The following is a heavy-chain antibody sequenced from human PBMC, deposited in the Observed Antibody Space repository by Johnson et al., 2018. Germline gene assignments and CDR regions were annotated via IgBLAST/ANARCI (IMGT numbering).Heavy chain of an antibody. V-gene: IGHV3-11*04. Sequence: QVQLVESGGGLVKXGGSLRLSCAASGFTFSDYYMSWIRQAPGKGLEWVSYISSSGSTIYYADSVKGGFTISRDNAKNSLYLQMNSLRAEDTAVYYGARDSPGGGWPLDAFDIWGQGTMVTVSS. J-gene: IGHJ3*02. CDR2: ISSSGSTI. CDR1: GFTFSDYY. CDR3: ARDSPGGGWPLDAFDI. D-gene: IGHD6-19*01.